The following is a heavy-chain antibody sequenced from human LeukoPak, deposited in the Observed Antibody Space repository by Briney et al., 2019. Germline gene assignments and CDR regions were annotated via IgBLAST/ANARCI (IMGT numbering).Heavy chain of an antibody. Sequence: GGSLRLSCAASGFTFSSYAMHWVRQAPGKGLGWVAVISYDGSNKYYADSVKGRFTISRDNSKNTLYLQMNSLRAEDTAVYYCAREAGGSGSHNYYYYGMDVWGQGTTVTVSS. CDR1: GFTFSSYA. CDR2: ISYDGSNK. J-gene: IGHJ6*02. D-gene: IGHD3-10*01. CDR3: AREAGGSGSHNYYYYGMDV. V-gene: IGHV3-30-3*01.